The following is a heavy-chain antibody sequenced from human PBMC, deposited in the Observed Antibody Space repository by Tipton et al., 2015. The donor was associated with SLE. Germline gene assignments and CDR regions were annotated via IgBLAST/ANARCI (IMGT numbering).Heavy chain of an antibody. J-gene: IGHJ2*01. Sequence: SLRLSCATSGSSFNDYYLEWVRQTPGKGLEWVGRSRDTSMGYTTEYAAAVKGRFTISRDDSRNSLILLMNSLKIEDTAVYYCTRSARLGSFYYFDLWGRGTLVTVSS. CDR2: SRDTSMGYTT. D-gene: IGHD1-26*01. V-gene: IGHV3-72*01. CDR3: TRSARLGSFYYFDL. CDR1: GSSFNDYY.